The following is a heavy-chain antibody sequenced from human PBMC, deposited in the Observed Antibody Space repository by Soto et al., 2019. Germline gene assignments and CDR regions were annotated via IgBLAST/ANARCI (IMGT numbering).Heavy chain of an antibody. CDR3: IRGPRPSSVGTGAF. CDR1: VFVFNMYW. Sequence: GALRLCCAASVFVFNMYWMHWVRQVPGEGPEWVTRINDDGTRTDYADSAKGRFTISRDNAKDILYLQMNALRVDDTAVYYCIRGPRPSSVGTGAFWGQGTLVTVSS. D-gene: IGHD3-10*01. J-gene: IGHJ4*02. CDR2: INDDGTRT. V-gene: IGHV3-74*01.